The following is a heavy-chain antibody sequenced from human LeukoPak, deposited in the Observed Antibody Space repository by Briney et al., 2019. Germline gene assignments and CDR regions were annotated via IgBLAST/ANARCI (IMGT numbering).Heavy chain of an antibody. D-gene: IGHD3-22*01. J-gene: IGHJ4*02. Sequence: GGSLRLSCVGSGFNFRTYNLNWVRQAPGKGLEWVSDISGSSSYTDYADSVKGRFTISKDNANSSVFLQMDSLRAEDTAVYYCARGHNSGYYLKYWGQGTLVTDSS. CDR3: ARGHNSGYYLKY. V-gene: IGHV3-21*05. CDR1: GFNFRTYN. CDR2: ISGSSSYT.